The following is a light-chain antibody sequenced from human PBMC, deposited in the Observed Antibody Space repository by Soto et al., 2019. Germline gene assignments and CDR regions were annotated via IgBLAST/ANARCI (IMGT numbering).Light chain of an antibody. Sequence: QSVLTQPPSVSGSPGQSVAISCTGNSSEVGGYNRVSWYQQPPGTAPKLMIYDVSNRPSGVPDRFSGSKSGNTASLTISGLQAEDEADYYCSSFTTSSTYVFGTGTKVTVL. V-gene: IGLV2-18*02. J-gene: IGLJ1*01. CDR2: DVS. CDR1: SSEVGGYNR. CDR3: SSFTTSSTYV.